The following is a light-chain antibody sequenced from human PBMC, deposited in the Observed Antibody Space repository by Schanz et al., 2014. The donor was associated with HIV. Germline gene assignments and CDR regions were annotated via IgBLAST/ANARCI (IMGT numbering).Light chain of an antibody. J-gene: IGLJ2*01. CDR1: SSDIGRNT. V-gene: IGLV1-44*01. CDR2: SDN. Sequence: QSVLAQPPSASGTPGQRVTISCSGSSSDIGRNTVHWYQQLPGTAPKLLIYSDNQRPSEVTDRFSASKSGTSASLAISGLQSEDEADYYCAVWDDSLNGRIFGGGTKLTVL. CDR3: AVWDDSLNGRI.